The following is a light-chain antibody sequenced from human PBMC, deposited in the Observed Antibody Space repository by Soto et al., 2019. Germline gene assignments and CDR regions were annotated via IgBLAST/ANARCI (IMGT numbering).Light chain of an antibody. CDR3: QNYSSDPLT. Sequence: DIQMTQSPSSLSASVGDRVTITCRASQDISNSLAWYQQKPGKVPKVLIYATSILQSGVPARFSGSGSGTDFTLTISSLQPEDVATYYCQNYSSDPLTFGGGTKVEI. V-gene: IGKV1-27*01. CDR1: QDISNS. J-gene: IGKJ4*01. CDR2: ATS.